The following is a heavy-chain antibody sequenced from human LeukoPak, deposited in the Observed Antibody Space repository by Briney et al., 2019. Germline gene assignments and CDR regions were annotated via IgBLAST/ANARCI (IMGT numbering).Heavy chain of an antibody. CDR2: IKPGGNEK. V-gene: IGHV3-7*03. CDR1: GFTFSNYW. D-gene: IGHD3-3*01. Sequence: GGSLRLSCAASGFTFSNYWMTWVRQGPGKGLEWVANIKPGGNEKYYVDSVKGRFTISRDNVKNSLYLQMNSLRAEDTAIYYCATFRFLGTWGQGTMVTVPP. CDR3: ATFRFLGT. J-gene: IGHJ3*01.